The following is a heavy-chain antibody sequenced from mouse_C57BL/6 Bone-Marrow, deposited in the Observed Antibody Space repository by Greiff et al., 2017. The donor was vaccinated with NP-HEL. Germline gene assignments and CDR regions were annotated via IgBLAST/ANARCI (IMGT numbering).Heavy chain of an antibody. J-gene: IGHJ1*03. D-gene: IGHD1-1*01. Sequence: LQQPGAELVRPGSSVKLSCKASGYTFTSYWMHWVKQRPIQGLEWIGSIDPSDSDTHYNQKFKDKATLTVDKSSSTAYMQLSSLTSEDSAVYYCALNTTQGYFDVWGTGTTVTVSS. CDR2: IDPSDSDT. CDR1: GYTFTSYW. CDR3: ALNTTQGYFDV. V-gene: IGHV1-52*01.